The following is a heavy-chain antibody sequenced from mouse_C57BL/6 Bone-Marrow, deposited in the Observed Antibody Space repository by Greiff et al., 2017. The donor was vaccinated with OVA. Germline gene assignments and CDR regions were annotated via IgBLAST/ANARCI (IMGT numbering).Heavy chain of an antibody. V-gene: IGHV3-6*01. Sequence: VQLKESGPGLVKPSQSLSLTCSVTGYSITSGYYWNWIRQFPGNKLEWMGYISYDGSNNYNPSLKNRISITRDTSKNQFFLKLNSVTTEDTATYYCARDEGYYGRLDYWGQGTTLTVSS. CDR3: ARDEGYYGRLDY. CDR1: GYSITSGYY. CDR2: ISYDGSN. D-gene: IGHD1-1*01. J-gene: IGHJ2*01.